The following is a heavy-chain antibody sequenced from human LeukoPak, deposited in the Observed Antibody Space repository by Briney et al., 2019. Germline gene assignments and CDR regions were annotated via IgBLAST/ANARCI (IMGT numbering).Heavy chain of an antibody. CDR3: ARVSHYDSSGYYYFDY. J-gene: IGHJ4*02. V-gene: IGHV4-30-4*08. CDR2: IYYSGST. Sequence: SETLSLTCTVSGGSISSGDYYWSWIRQPPGKGLEWIGYIYYSGSTYYNPSLKSRVAISVDTSKNQFSLKLSSVTAADTAVYYCARVSHYDSSGYYYFDYWGQGTLVTVSS. CDR1: GGSISSGDYY. D-gene: IGHD3-22*01.